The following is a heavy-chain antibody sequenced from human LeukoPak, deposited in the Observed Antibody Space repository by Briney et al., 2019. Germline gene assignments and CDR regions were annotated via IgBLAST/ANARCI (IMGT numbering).Heavy chain of an antibody. CDR3: ARHPTDYYDSSGDYYFDY. V-gene: IGHV4-61*02. Sequence: SQTLSLTCTVSGGSISSGSYYWSWIRQPAGKGLEWIGRIYTSGSTNYNPSLKSRVTISVDTSKNQFSLKLSSVTAADTAVYYCARHPTDYYDSSGDYYFDYWGQGTLVTVSS. D-gene: IGHD3-22*01. J-gene: IGHJ4*02. CDR2: IYTSGST. CDR1: GGSISSGSYY.